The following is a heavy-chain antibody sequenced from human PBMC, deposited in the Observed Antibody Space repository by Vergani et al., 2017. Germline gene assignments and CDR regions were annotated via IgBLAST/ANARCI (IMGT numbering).Heavy chain of an antibody. D-gene: IGHD3-22*01. Sequence: QVQLQESGPGLVKPSETLSLTCTVSGGSISSYYWSWIRQPPGKGLEWIGYIYYSGSPNYNPSLKSRVTISVDTSKNQFSLKLSSVTAADTAVYYCATDPITRIVVVIVDYWGQGTLVTVSS. V-gene: IGHV4-59*13. CDR2: IYYSGSP. J-gene: IGHJ4*02. CDR3: ATDPITRIVVVIVDY. CDR1: GGSISSYY.